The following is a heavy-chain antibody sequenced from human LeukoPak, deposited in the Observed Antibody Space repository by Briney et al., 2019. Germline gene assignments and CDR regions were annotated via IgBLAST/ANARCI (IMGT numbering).Heavy chain of an antibody. V-gene: IGHV4-4*07. CDR3: AREWFGYSGYDLFDY. Sequence: PSETLSLTCTVSGGSISSYYWSWIRQPPGKGLEWIGRIYTSGSTNYNPSLKSRVTMSVDTSKNQFSLKLSSVTAADTAVYYCAREWFGYSGYDLFDYWGQGTLVTVSS. D-gene: IGHD5-12*01. J-gene: IGHJ4*02. CDR2: IYTSGST. CDR1: GGSISSYY.